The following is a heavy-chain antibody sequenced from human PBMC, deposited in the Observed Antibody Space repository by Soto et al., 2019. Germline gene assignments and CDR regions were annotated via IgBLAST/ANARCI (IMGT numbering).Heavy chain of an antibody. Sequence: PGGSLRLSCAASGFTFSSYAMHWVRQAPGKGLEWVAVISYDGSNKYYADSVKGRFTISRDNSKNTLYLQMNSLRAEDTAVYYCARGGGDCYGDYCYYGMDVWGQGTTVTVSS. CDR1: GFTFSSYA. V-gene: IGHV3-30-3*01. J-gene: IGHJ6*02. CDR3: ARGGGDCYGDYCYYGMDV. CDR2: ISYDGSNK. D-gene: IGHD2-21*02.